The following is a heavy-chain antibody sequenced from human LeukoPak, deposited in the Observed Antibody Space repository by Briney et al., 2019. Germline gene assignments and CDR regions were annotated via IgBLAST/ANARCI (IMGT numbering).Heavy chain of an antibody. Sequence: GGSLRLSCAASGFTVSSNYMSWVRQAPRKGLEWVSVLYSGGSTYYADSVQGRSSISRDNSKNTLYLQMNCLRAEDTAVYYCAIRPAAKYYYYGMDVWGQGTTVTVSS. J-gene: IGHJ6*02. D-gene: IGHD2-2*01. CDR2: LYSGGST. CDR3: AIRPAAKYYYYGMDV. V-gene: IGHV3-53*01. CDR1: GFTVSSNY.